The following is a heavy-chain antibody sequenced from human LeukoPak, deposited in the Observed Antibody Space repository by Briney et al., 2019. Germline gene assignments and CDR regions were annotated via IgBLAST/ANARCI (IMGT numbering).Heavy chain of an antibody. CDR2: IYYSGST. V-gene: IGHV4-59*08. J-gene: IGHJ4*02. Sequence: PSETLSLTCTVSGGSISSYYWSWIRQPPGKGLEWIGYIYYSGSTNYNPSLKSRVTISVDTSKNQFSLKLSSVTAADTAVYYCARHTMVRGVIIIPFDYWGQGTLVTVSS. CDR1: GGSISSYY. D-gene: IGHD3-10*01. CDR3: ARHTMVRGVIIIPFDY.